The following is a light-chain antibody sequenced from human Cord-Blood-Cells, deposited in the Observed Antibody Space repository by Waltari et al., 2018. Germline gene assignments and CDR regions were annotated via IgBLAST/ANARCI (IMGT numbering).Light chain of an antibody. Sequence: DIQLTQSPSSLSAFVGDRVTITCRASQGISSYLAWYPQKPGKVPKLLIYAASTLQSGVPSRFSGSGSGTEFTLTISSLQPEDFATYYCQQLNSYPLTFGGGTKVEIK. CDR2: AAS. J-gene: IGKJ4*01. CDR1: QGISSY. CDR3: QQLNSYPLT. V-gene: IGKV1-9*01.